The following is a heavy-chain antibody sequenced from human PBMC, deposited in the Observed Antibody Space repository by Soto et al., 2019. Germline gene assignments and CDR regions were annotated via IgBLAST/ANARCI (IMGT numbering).Heavy chain of an antibody. CDR1: GYTFSSYA. D-gene: IGHD3-10*01. V-gene: IGHV1-3*01. J-gene: IGHJ4*02. Sequence: ASVKVSCKASGYTFSSYAMHWGRQAPGQRLEWMGWINAGNGNRKYSQKFQGRVTITRDTSASTAYMELSSLRSEDTAVYYCASGGRGVTKYYFDYWGQGTLVTVSS. CDR3: ASGGRGVTKYYFDY. CDR2: INAGNGNR.